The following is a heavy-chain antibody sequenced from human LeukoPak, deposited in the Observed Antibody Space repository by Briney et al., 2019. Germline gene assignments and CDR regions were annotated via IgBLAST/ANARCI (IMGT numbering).Heavy chain of an antibody. V-gene: IGHV4-30-4*01. CDR1: GGSISNGDYY. Sequence: TLLLTCSIGGGSISNGDYYSGWIRSPTRKGLEWIGYIYYSGSTYYNPSLKSRVTISVDTTKNQFSLKLSSVTAADTAVYYCARARRPIVVVPAGRYYFDYWGQGTLVTVSS. CDR2: IYYSGST. D-gene: IGHD2-2*01. J-gene: IGHJ4*02. CDR3: ARARRPIVVVPAGRYYFDY.